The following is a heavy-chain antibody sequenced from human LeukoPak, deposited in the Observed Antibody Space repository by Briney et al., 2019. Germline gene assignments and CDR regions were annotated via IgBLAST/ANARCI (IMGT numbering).Heavy chain of an antibody. CDR2: ISSSSSYI. J-gene: IGHJ5*02. CDR3: ASQRYYYDSSGLS. D-gene: IGHD3-22*01. Sequence: PGGSLRLSCAASGFTFSDYSMNWVRQAPGKGPEWVSSISSSSSYIYYADSVKGRFTISRDNAKNSLYLQMNSLRAEDTAVYYCASQRYYYDSSGLSWGQGTLVTVSS. V-gene: IGHV3-21*01. CDR1: GFTFSDYS.